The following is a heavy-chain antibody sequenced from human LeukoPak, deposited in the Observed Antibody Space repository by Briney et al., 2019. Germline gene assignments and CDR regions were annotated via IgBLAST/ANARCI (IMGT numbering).Heavy chain of an antibody. Sequence: PSETLSLTCAVYGGSFSGYYWSWIRQPPGKGLEWIGEINHSGSTNYNPSLKSRVTISVDTSKNQFSLKLSSVTAVDTAVYYCARVYGSGSAYHGLYYFDYWGQGTLVTVSS. V-gene: IGHV4-34*01. J-gene: IGHJ4*02. CDR3: ARVYGSGSAYHGLYYFDY. CDR2: INHSGST. D-gene: IGHD3-10*01. CDR1: GGSFSGYY.